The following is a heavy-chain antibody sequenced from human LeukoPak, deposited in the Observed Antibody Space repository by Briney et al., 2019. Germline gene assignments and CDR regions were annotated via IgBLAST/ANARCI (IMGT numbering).Heavy chain of an antibody. J-gene: IGHJ4*02. CDR3: ARLNRDQLLYRRVYFDY. V-gene: IGHV4-34*01. D-gene: IGHD2-2*02. CDR2: INHSGST. CDR1: GGSFSGYY. Sequence: SETLSLTCAVYGGSFSGYYWSWIRQPPGKGLEWIGEINHSGSTNYNPSLKSRVTISVDTSKNQFSLKLSSVTAADTAVYYCARLNRDQLLYRRVYFDYWGQGTLVTVSS.